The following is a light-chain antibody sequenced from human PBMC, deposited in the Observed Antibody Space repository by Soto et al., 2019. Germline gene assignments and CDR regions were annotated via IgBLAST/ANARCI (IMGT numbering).Light chain of an antibody. V-gene: IGLV2-11*01. Sequence: QSALTQPRSVSGSPGQSVTISCTGTSSDVGDYKYVSWYRQHPVKAPKLIIYDVSERPSGVPDRFSGSKSGNTASLTISGLQAEDEDDYYCCSYAGSYSYVFGTGTKLTVL. CDR2: DVS. CDR1: SSDVGDYKY. CDR3: CSYAGSYSYV. J-gene: IGLJ1*01.